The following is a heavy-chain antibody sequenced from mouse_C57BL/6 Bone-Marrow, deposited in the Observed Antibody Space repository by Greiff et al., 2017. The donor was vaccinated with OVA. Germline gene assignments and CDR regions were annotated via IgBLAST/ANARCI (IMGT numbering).Heavy chain of an antibody. CDR1: GFTFSSYA. Sequence: EVMLVESGGGLVKPGGSLKLSCAASGFTFSSYAMSWVRQTPEKRLEWVATISGGGSYTYYPDNVKGRFTISRDNAKNNLYLQMSHLKSEDTAMYYCARDKGSAWFAYWGQGTLVTVSA. CDR2: ISGGGSYT. V-gene: IGHV5-4*01. CDR3: ARDKGSAWFAY. J-gene: IGHJ3*01. D-gene: IGHD3-3*01.